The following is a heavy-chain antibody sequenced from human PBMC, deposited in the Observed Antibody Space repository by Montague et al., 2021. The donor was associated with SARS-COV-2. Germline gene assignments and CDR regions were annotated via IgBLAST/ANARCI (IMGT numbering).Heavy chain of an antibody. Sequence: SETLSLTCTVSGGSISSSSYYWGWIRQPPGKGLEWIGSIYYSGSTYYNPSLKSRVTISVDTSKNQFSLKLSSVTAADTAVHYCARQEYYYDSGGYGRMDWFDPWGQGTLVTVSS. J-gene: IGHJ5*02. D-gene: IGHD3-22*01. CDR1: GGSISSSSYY. V-gene: IGHV4-39*01. CDR2: IYYSGST. CDR3: ARQEYYYDSGGYGRMDWFDP.